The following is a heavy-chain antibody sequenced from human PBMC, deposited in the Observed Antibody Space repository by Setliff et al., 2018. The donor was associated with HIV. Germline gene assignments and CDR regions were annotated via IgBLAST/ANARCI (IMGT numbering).Heavy chain of an antibody. Sequence: QPGGSLRLSCAASGFTFSSYEMNWVRQAPGKGLEWVSYISSSGSTIYYADSVKGRFTISRDNAKNSLYLQMNSLRAEDTAVYYCARDKEGYYYYYMDVWGKGTTVTVSS. CDR2: ISSSGSTI. V-gene: IGHV3-48*03. J-gene: IGHJ6*03. CDR1: GFTFSSYE. CDR3: ARDKEGYYYYYMDV.